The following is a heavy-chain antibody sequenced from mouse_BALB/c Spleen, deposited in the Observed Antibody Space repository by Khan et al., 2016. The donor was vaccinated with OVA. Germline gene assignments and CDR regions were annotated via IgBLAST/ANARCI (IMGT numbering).Heavy chain of an antibody. Sequence: VQLKESEPELVKPGTSVMMSCKASGYTFTSYIIPLVKHNPGQVLEWLGYINPYIGATKYNETFKCKATLTSDKSSNTAYMKLSSLNCEDSAVYYWARGDWQSYYVDYWGQGTTLTVSS. CDR2: INPYIGAT. V-gene: IGHV1S136*01. CDR1: GYTFTSYI. D-gene: IGHD3-3*01. CDR3: ARGDWQSYYVDY. J-gene: IGHJ2*01.